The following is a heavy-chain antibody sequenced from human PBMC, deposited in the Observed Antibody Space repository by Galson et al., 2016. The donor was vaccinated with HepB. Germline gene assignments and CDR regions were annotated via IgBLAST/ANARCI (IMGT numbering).Heavy chain of an antibody. CDR2: IYYSGRT. J-gene: IGHJ6*02. D-gene: IGHD6-19*01. CDR3: ARDDSGGWYGFPYGMDV. Sequence: LSLTCTVSGASISGYYLSWIRQPPGKGLEWIGYIYYSGRTNYNPSLKSRVTISVDTSKNQFSLKLSSVTAADTAVYYCARDDSGGWYGFPYGMDVWGQGTTVTVSS. V-gene: IGHV4-59*01. CDR1: GASISGYY.